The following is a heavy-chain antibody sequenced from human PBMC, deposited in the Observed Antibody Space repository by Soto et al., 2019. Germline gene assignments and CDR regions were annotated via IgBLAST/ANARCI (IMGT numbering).Heavy chain of an antibody. CDR2: ISSSSSTI. CDR1: GFTFSSYS. Sequence: EVQLVESGGGLVQPGGSLRLSCAASGFTFSSYSMNWVRQAPGKGLEWVSYISSSSSTIYYADSVKGRFTISRDNAKNSLYLQMNRLRAEDTAVYYCARVGTVLDYWGQGTLVTVSS. D-gene: IGHD4-17*01. CDR3: ARVGTVLDY. J-gene: IGHJ4*02. V-gene: IGHV3-48*01.